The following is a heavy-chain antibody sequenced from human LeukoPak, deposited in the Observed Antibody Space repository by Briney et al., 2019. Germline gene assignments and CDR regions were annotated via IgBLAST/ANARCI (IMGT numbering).Heavy chain of an antibody. V-gene: IGHV1-69*05. CDR2: IIPIFGTA. Sequence: GASVKVSCKASGGTFSSYAISWVRQAPGQGLEWMGGIIPIFGTANYAQKFQGRVTITTDESTSTAYMELSSLRSEDTGVYYCANRGEAIVVVRPGAFDIWGQGTMVTVSS. D-gene: IGHD3-22*01. CDR1: GGTFSSYA. CDR3: ANRGEAIVVVRPGAFDI. J-gene: IGHJ3*02.